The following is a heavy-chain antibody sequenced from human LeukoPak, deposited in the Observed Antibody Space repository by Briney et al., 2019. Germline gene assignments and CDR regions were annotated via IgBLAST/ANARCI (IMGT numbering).Heavy chain of an antibody. J-gene: IGHJ4*02. Sequence: SETLSLSCAVYGGSFSGYYWSWIRQPPGKGLEWIGEINHSGSTNYNPSLKSRVTISVDTSKNQFSLKLSSVTAADTAVYYCARRTYYYDSSGYYLGTVVDYWGQGTLVTVSS. V-gene: IGHV4-34*01. CDR1: GGSFSGYY. CDR3: ARRTYYYDSSGYYLGTVVDY. D-gene: IGHD3-22*01. CDR2: INHSGST.